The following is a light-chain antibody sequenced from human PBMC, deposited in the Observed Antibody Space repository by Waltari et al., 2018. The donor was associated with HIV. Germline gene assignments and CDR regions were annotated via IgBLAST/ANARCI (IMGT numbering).Light chain of an antibody. V-gene: IGKV4-1*01. J-gene: IGKJ4*01. CDR2: WAS. CDR3: QQYDSTPLT. CDR1: QSVLYSSNNKNY. Sequence: DIVMTQSPDSLAVSLGERAPINCKSSQSVLYSSNNKNYLAWYQQRPGQAPKLLIYWASTRESGVPERFSGSGSGTDFTLTISSLQAEDAAVYYCQQYDSTPLTFGGGTKVEI.